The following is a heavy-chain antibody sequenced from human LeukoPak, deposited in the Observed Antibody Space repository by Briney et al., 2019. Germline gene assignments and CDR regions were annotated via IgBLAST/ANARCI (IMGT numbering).Heavy chain of an antibody. CDR1: GGSISSSSYY. V-gene: IGHV4-39*07. Sequence: WETLSLTCTVSGGSISSSSYYWGWIRQPPGKGLEWIGSIYYSGSTYYNPSLKSRVTISVDTSKNQFSLKLSSVTAADTAVYYCARRSVVVVAATRKAFDIWGQGTMVTVSS. CDR3: ARRSVVVVAATRKAFDI. CDR2: IYYSGST. J-gene: IGHJ3*02. D-gene: IGHD2-15*01.